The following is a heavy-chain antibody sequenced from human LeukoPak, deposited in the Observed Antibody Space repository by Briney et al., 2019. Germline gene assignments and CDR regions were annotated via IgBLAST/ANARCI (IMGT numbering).Heavy chain of an antibody. Sequence: GESLKISCKGSGYIFANYWIAWVRQMPGKGLEWMGIIYPGDSDTRYSPSFQGQVTISADKSISTAYLQWSSLKASDTAMYYCARSLRFLEWRDWFDPWGQGTLVTLSS. D-gene: IGHD3-3*01. CDR1: GYIFANYW. CDR2: IYPGDSDT. J-gene: IGHJ5*02. CDR3: ARSLRFLEWRDWFDP. V-gene: IGHV5-51*01.